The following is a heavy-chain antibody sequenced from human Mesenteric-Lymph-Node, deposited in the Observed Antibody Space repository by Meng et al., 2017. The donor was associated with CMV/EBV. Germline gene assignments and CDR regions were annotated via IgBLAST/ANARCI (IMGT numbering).Heavy chain of an antibody. V-gene: IGHV3-48*04. Sequence: GESLKISCAASGFTFSSYAMSWVRQAPGKGLEWVSYISLSGTKYNTDSVKGRFTISRDNAKSSLYLQMDSLRAEDTAVYFCARAHISSSTFDYWGQGALVTVSS. CDR2: ISLSGTK. CDR1: GFTFSSYA. J-gene: IGHJ4*02. CDR3: ARAHISSSTFDY.